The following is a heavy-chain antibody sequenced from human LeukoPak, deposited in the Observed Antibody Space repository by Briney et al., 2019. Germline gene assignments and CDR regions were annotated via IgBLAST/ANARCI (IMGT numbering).Heavy chain of an antibody. D-gene: IGHD3-22*01. CDR1: GYTFTGHY. CDR3: ASEYKYDSSGANAFDI. Sequence: ASVNVSCKASGYTFTGHYIHWVRQAPGQGLEWMGWIHPNTGGTKYAQKFQGRVTMTRDTSSSTAYMELSSLRSADTAVYYCASEYKYDSSGANAFDIWGQGTVVTVSS. CDR2: IHPNTGGT. V-gene: IGHV1-2*02. J-gene: IGHJ3*02.